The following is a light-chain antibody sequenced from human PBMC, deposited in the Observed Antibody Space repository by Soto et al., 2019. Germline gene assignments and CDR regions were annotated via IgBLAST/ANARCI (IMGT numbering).Light chain of an antibody. Sequence: QSALTQPRSVSGSPGQSVTISCTGTSSDVGNYNYVSWYQQHPGKAPKLMIYDVNNRPSGVPDRFSGSKSGNTASLTISGLQAEDEADYYCCSYAGRYTFVFGTGTKLTVL. CDR1: SSDVGNYNY. CDR2: DVN. V-gene: IGLV2-11*01. J-gene: IGLJ1*01. CDR3: CSYAGRYTFV.